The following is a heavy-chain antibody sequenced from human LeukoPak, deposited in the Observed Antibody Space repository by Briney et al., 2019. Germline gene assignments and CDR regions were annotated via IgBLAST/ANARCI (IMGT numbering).Heavy chain of an antibody. CDR2: ISSSGSTI. Sequence: PGGALRLSCAASGFTFSSYEMNWVRQAPGKGLGWVSYISSSGSTIYYAASVKGRFTICRDNTKNSLYLKMNSLRAEDTAVYYCARDGKGRNRIGYYFDYWGQGTLVTVSS. V-gene: IGHV3-48*03. J-gene: IGHJ4*02. CDR1: GFTFSSYE. CDR3: ARDGKGRNRIGYYFDY. D-gene: IGHD3-10*01.